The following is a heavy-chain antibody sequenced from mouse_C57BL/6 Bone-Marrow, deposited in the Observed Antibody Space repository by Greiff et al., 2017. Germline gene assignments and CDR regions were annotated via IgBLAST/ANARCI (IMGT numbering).Heavy chain of an antibody. CDR3: ARFDYGEYYFDY. J-gene: IGHJ2*01. Sequence: LVESGAELVKPGASVKISCKASGYAFSSYWMNWVKQRPGKGLEWIGQIYPGDGDTNYNGKFKGKATLTADKSSSTAYMQLSSLTSEDSAVYFCARFDYGEYYFDYWGQGTTLTVSS. D-gene: IGHD2-4*01. CDR1: GYAFSSYW. V-gene: IGHV1-80*01. CDR2: IYPGDGDT.